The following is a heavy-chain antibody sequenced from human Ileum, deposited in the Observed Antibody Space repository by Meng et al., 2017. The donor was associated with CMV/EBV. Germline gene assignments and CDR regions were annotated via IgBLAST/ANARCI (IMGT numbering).Heavy chain of an antibody. Sequence: QLQLQQWGAGLLKPSETLSLSCAVFGGSFTGYYWGWFRQSPGKGLEWIGEITHSGRTSYNLSLKSRVTISVDMSKYQFSLKLTSVTAADTAIYYCARGLASGWPDYWGQGTLVTVSS. J-gene: IGHJ4*02. V-gene: IGHV4-34*01. CDR3: ARGLASGWPDY. CDR1: GGSFTGYY. D-gene: IGHD3-10*01. CDR2: ITHSGRT.